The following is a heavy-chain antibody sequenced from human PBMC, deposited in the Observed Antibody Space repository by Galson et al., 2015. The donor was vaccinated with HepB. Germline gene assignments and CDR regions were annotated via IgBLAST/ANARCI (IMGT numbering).Heavy chain of an antibody. V-gene: IGHV3-30*18. CDR2: IDDGSNK. Sequence: SLRLSCAASGFTFGTYGIHWVRQAPSKGLEWVAVIDDGSNKYYADSVKGRFTISGDNSKNTLYLQMNSLRAEDAAVYYCAKDARGTSSWHLDYWGQGTLVTVSS. CDR1: GFTFGTYG. J-gene: IGHJ4*02. D-gene: IGHD6-13*01. CDR3: AKDARGTSSWHLDY.